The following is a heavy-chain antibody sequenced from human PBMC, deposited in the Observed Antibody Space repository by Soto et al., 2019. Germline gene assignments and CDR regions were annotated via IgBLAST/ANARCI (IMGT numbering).Heavy chain of an antibody. Sequence: PGGSLRLSCAASGFTFSSYDMHWVRQATGKGLEWVSAIGTAGDTYYPGSVKGRFTISRENAKNSLYLQMNSLRAGDTAVYYCARDYYDSSYQVQPPLYYWGQGTLVTVSS. J-gene: IGHJ4*02. CDR1: GFTFSSYD. CDR3: ARDYYDSSYQVQPPLYY. CDR2: IGTAGDT. V-gene: IGHV3-13*04. D-gene: IGHD3-22*01.